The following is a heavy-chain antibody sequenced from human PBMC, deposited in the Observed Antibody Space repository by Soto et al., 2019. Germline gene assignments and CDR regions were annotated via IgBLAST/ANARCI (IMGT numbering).Heavy chain of an antibody. D-gene: IGHD3-16*01. Sequence: QVQLQESGPGLVKPSQTLSLTCTVSGGSISSGGYYWSWIRQHPGKGLEWIGYIYYSGSSYYNPSLRRRVTISVDTSKNQFSLKLSSVTAADRAVYYCARASMTTLSMYYFDYWGQGTLVTVSS. V-gene: IGHV4-31*03. CDR3: ARASMTTLSMYYFDY. CDR1: GGSISSGGYY. CDR2: IYYSGSS. J-gene: IGHJ4*02.